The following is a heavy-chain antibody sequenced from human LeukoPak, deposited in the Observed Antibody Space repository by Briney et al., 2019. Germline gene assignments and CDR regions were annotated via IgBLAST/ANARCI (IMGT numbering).Heavy chain of an antibody. CDR2: IKEDGSKT. D-gene: IGHD6-13*01. J-gene: IGHJ6*03. Sequence: PGGSLRLSCAASSCTFSSYWMTWVREAPGKGLEWVANIKEDGSKTFYVDSVKGRFTISRDNAKNSLYLQMNSLRAEDTAVYYCATLPRYSSPPYYYYYYMDVWGKGTTVTVSS. CDR1: SCTFSSYW. CDR3: ATLPRYSSPPYYYYYYMDV. V-gene: IGHV3-7*01.